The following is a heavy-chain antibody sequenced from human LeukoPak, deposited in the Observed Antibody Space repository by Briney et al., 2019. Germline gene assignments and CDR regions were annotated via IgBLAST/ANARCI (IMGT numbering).Heavy chain of an antibody. J-gene: IGHJ4*02. CDR1: GFTFSDYG. D-gene: IGHD1-26*01. CDR3: ARGAYSGTYYGFDH. CDR2: IWYDGSNK. V-gene: IGHV3-33*01. Sequence: GGSLRLSCAASGFTFSDYGMHWVRQAPGKGLEWVAGIWYDGSNKYYADSVKGRFTISRDNSKNTLYLQMNSLRAEDTAVYYCARGAYSGTYYGFDHWGQGTLVTVSS.